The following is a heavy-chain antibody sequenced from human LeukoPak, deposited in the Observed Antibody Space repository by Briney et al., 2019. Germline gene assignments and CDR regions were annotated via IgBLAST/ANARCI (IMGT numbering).Heavy chain of an antibody. V-gene: IGHV3-30*04. D-gene: IGHD3-10*01. Sequence: GGSLRLSCAASGFTFSSYAMHWVRQAPGKGLEWVAVISYDGSNKYYADSVKGRFTIPRDNSKNTLYLQMNSLRAEDTAVYYCARGGSGSYYVLFFDYWGQGTLVTVSS. CDR1: GFTFSSYA. CDR3: ARGGSGSYYVLFFDY. J-gene: IGHJ4*02. CDR2: ISYDGSNK.